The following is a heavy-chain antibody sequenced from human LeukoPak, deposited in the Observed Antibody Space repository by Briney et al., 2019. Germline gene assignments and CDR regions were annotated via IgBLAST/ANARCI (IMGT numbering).Heavy chain of an antibody. CDR3: AKDRDLYYYDSSGYFDY. CDR1: GFTFSSYG. V-gene: IGHV3-30*02. D-gene: IGHD3-22*01. Sequence: GGSLRLSCAASGFTFSSYGMHWVRQAPGKGLEWVAFIRYDGSNKYYADSVKGRFTISRDNSKNTLYLQMNSLRAEDTAVYYCAKDRDLYYYDSSGYFDYWGQGTLVTVSS. CDR2: IRYDGSNK. J-gene: IGHJ4*02.